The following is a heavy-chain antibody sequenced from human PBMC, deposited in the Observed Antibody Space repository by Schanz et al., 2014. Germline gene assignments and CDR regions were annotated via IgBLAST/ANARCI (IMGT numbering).Heavy chain of an antibody. CDR2: ISAYNGNT. CDR3: ARDRDQWDGNYLDY. J-gene: IGHJ4*02. V-gene: IGHV1-18*04. D-gene: IGHD1-26*01. CDR1: GYTFTGYY. Sequence: QVRLVQSGAEVKKPGASVKVSCKASGYTFTGYYMHWVRQAPGQGLEWMGWISAYNGNTNYAQNLQGRVTMTIDTSTSTVYMELRSLTSDDSAVYYCARDRDQWDGNYLDYWGQGTLVTVSS.